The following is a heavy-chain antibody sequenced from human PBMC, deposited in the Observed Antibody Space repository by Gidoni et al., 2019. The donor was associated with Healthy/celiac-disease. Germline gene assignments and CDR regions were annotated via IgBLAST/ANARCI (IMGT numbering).Heavy chain of an antibody. V-gene: IGHV3-33*01. D-gene: IGHD2-8*01. CDR3: ARDGRYCSNGVCYTYYFDY. J-gene: IGHJ4*02. CDR2: IWYDGSNK. CDR1: GFTFSSYG. Sequence: GFTFSSYGMHWVRQAPGKGLEWVAVIWYDGSNKYYADSVKGRFTISRDNSKNTLYLQMNSLRAEDTAVYYCARDGRYCSNGVCYTYYFDYWGQGTLVTVSS.